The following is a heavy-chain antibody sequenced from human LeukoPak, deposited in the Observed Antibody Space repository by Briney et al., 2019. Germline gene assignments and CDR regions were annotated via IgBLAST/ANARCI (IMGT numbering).Heavy chain of an antibody. CDR1: GGSISSSSYY. D-gene: IGHD2-2*01. J-gene: IGHJ3*02. CDR3: ARGGVVPAAIRGAFDI. V-gene: IGHV4-39*07. Sequence: PSETLSLTCTVSGGSISSSSYYWGWIRQPPGKGLEWIGSIYYSGSTYYNPSLKSRVTISVDTSKNQFSLKLSSVTAADTAVYYCARGGVVPAAIRGAFDIWGQGTMVTVSS. CDR2: IYYSGST.